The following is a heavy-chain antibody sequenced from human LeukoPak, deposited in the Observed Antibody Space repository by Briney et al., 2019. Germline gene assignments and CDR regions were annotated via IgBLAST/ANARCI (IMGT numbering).Heavy chain of an antibody. CDR3: ARHKGLGFDY. CDR1: GGSISNYY. D-gene: IGHD3/OR15-3a*01. J-gene: IGHJ4*02. Sequence: SETLSLTCSVSGGSISNYYWSWIRQPPGKRLEWIGYIYYSGSTNYNPSLESRVTISVDTSKNQFSLKLSSVTAADTAIYYCARHKGLGFDYWGQRTLVTVSS. V-gene: IGHV4-59*08. CDR2: IYYSGST.